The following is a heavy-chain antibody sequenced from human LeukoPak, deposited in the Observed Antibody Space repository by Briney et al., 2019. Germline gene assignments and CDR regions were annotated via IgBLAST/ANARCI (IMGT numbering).Heavy chain of an antibody. CDR3: AKDMGGIVATIFDY. Sequence: GRSLRLSCAASGFTFDDYAMHWVRQAPGKGLEWVSGISWNSGSIGYADSVKGRFTISRDNARNSLYLQMNSLRAEDTALYYCAKDMGGIVATIFDYWGQGTLVTVSS. D-gene: IGHD5-12*01. CDR2: ISWNSGSI. J-gene: IGHJ4*02. V-gene: IGHV3-9*01. CDR1: GFTFDDYA.